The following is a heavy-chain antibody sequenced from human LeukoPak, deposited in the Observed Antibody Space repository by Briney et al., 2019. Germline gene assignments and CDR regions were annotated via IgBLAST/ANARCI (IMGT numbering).Heavy chain of an antibody. CDR3: AKCGPGIAAAGTEPSYYYYYYMDV. CDR2: IRYDGSNK. CDR1: GFTFSSYG. Sequence: GGSLRLSCAASGFTFSSYGMHWVRQAPGKGLEWVAFIRYDGSNKYYADSVKGRFTISRDNSKNTLYLQMNSLRAEDTAVYYCAKCGPGIAAAGTEPSYYYYYYMDVWGKGTTVTVSS. V-gene: IGHV3-30*02. J-gene: IGHJ6*03. D-gene: IGHD6-13*01.